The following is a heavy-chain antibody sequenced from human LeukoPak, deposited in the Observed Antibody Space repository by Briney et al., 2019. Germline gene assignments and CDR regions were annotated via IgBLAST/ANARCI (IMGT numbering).Heavy chain of an antibody. V-gene: IGHV3-30*18. D-gene: IGHD4-23*01. CDR3: AEDSYGGNSYFDY. CDR1: GFTFSSYG. CDR2: ISYDGSNK. Sequence: GGSLRLSCAASGFTFSSYGMHWVRQAPGKGLEWVAVISYDGSNKYYADSVKGRFTISRDNSKNTLYLQMNSLRAEDTAVYYCAEDSYGGNSYFDYWGQETLVTVSS. J-gene: IGHJ4*02.